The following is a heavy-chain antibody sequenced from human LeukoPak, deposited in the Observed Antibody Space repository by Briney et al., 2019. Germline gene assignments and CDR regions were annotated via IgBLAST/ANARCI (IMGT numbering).Heavy chain of an antibody. CDR2: ISYSGIS. D-gene: IGHD6-13*01. V-gene: IGHV4-59*08. CDR1: GGSISSYY. J-gene: IGHJ5*02. Sequence: SETLSLTCTVSGGSISSYYWSWIRQPPGKGLEWIGYISYSGISNYNPSLKSRVTMSVDTSKNQFSLKLNSVTAADTAVYYCARRSTTTWYSVDPWGQGTLVTVSS. CDR3: ARRSTTTWYSVDP.